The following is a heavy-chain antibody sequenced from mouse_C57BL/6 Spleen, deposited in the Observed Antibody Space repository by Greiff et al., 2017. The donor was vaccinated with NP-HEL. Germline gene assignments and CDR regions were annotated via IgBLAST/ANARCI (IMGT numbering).Heavy chain of an antibody. CDR1: GYTFTSYW. CDR3: ARRDYDFWFAY. V-gene: IGHV1-55*01. D-gene: IGHD2-4*01. J-gene: IGHJ3*01. Sequence: QVHVKQPGAELVKPGASVKMSCKASGYTFTSYWITWVKQRPGQGLEWIGDIYPGSGSTNYNEKFKSKATLTVDTSSSTAYMQLSSLTSEDSAVYYCARRDYDFWFAYWGQGTLVTVSA. CDR2: IYPGSGST.